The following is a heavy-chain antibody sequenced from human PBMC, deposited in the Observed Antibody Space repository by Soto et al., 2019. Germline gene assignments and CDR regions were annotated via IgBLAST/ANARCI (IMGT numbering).Heavy chain of an antibody. CDR3: ARRAAYSSSYFFDY. J-gene: IGHJ4*02. D-gene: IGHD6-6*01. CDR1: GFSLRTSGMC. Sequence: VSGPTLVNPTQTLTLTCTFSGFSLRTSGMCVSWIRQPPGKALEWLALVDWDDDKYYNTSLRTRLTISRDTSKNQVILTMTNMEPVDTATYYCARRAAYSSSYFFDYWGQGSLVTV. CDR2: VDWDDDK. V-gene: IGHV2-70*01.